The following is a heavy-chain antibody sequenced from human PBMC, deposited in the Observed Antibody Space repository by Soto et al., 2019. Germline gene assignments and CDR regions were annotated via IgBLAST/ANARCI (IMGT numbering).Heavy chain of an antibody. V-gene: IGHV4-39*02. Sequence: PSETLSLTCTVSGGSISSSSYYWGWIRQPPGKGLEWIGSIYYSGSTYYNPSLKSRVTISVDTSKNQFSLKLSPVTAADTAVYYCAREGYYGNHGDYYYGMDVWGQGTTVTVSS. CDR1: GGSISSSSYY. CDR2: IYYSGST. CDR3: AREGYYGNHGDYYYGMDV. J-gene: IGHJ6*02. D-gene: IGHD3-3*01.